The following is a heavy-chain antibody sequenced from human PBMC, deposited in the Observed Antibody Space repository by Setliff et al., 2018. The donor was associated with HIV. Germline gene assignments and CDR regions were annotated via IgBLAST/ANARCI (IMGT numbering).Heavy chain of an antibody. J-gene: IGHJ6*02. CDR2: IDHRGST. CDR3: ARVETTVRGATYAMDV. V-gene: IGHV4-39*07. CDR1: GGAIGSSTDY. D-gene: IGHD3-10*01. Sequence: SETLSLTCTVSGGAIGSSTDYWGWIRQPPGKGLEWIGEIDHRGSTNYNPSLRSRVIMAMDTSKNQFSLKLSSVTAADTAVYYCARVETTVRGATYAMDVWGQGTTVTVSS.